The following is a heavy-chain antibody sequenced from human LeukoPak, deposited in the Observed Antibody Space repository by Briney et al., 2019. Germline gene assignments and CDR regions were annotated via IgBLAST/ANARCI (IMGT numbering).Heavy chain of an antibody. CDR1: GYRVTASL. V-gene: IGHV5-51*01. J-gene: IGHJ4*02. Sequence: GESLKISCQGSGYRVTASLIVWVRPMPRERLGWMGIMYAGDSDTRYSPSFQGQVTMSADKAISTAYLQWSGLKASDTAMYYCARQDGSGTYDSWGQGTLVTVSS. CDR3: ARQDGSGTYDS. D-gene: IGHD3-10*01. CDR2: MYAGDSDT.